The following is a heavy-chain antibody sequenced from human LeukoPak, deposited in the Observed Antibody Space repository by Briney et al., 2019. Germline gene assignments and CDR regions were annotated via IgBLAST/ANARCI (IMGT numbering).Heavy chain of an antibody. Sequence: GASVKVSCQASGYTFTSYDINWVRQATGQGLEWMGWMNPNSGNTGYAQKFQGRVTMTRNTSISTAYMELSSLRSEDTAVYYCARGGTMVRGVFNYYYYGMDVWGQGTTVTVSS. D-gene: IGHD3-10*01. CDR3: ARGGTMVRGVFNYYYYGMDV. J-gene: IGHJ6*02. CDR2: MNPNSGNT. CDR1: GYTFTSYD. V-gene: IGHV1-8*01.